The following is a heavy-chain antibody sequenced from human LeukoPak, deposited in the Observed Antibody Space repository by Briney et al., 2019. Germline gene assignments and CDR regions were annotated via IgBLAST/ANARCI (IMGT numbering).Heavy chain of an antibody. CDR3: SKSSGSYPHFDY. J-gene: IGHJ4*02. V-gene: IGHV1-2*02. CDR2: ISPNSGVT. D-gene: IGHD1-26*01. CDR1: GYTFTGYY. Sequence: GASVKVSCKASGYTFTGYYIHWVRQAPGQGLEWMGYISPNSGVTTSAQKFQGRVTMTRDTSISTAYMELSRLRSDDTAVYYCSKSSGSYPHFDYWGQGTLVTVSS.